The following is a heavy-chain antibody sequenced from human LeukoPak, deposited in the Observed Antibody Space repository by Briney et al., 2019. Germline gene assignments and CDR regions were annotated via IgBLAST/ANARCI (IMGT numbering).Heavy chain of an antibody. CDR1: GFTFSSYW. CDR3: ARGSGLWFGKLGY. V-gene: IGHV3-7*04. J-gene: IGHJ4*02. CDR2: IKQDGSEK. D-gene: IGHD3-10*01. Sequence: PGGSLRLSCAASGFTFSSYWMSWVRQAPGKGLEWVANIKQDGSEKYYVDSVKGRFTISRDNAKNSLYLQTNSLRAEDTAVYYCARGSGLWFGKLGYWGQGTLVTVSS.